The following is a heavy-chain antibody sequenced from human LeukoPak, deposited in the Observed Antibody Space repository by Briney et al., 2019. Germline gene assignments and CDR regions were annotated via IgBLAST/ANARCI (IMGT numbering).Heavy chain of an antibody. CDR3: ARDPCSGGSCQYYYYYYMDV. CDR2: ISSSSSYI. CDR1: GFTFSSYS. Sequence: GGSLRLSCAASGFTFSSYSMNWVRQAPGKGLEWVSSISSSSSYIYYADSVKGRFTISRDNAKNSLYLQMNSLRAEDTAVYYCARDPCSGGSCQYYYYYYMDVWGKGTTVTVSS. V-gene: IGHV3-21*01. D-gene: IGHD2-15*01. J-gene: IGHJ6*03.